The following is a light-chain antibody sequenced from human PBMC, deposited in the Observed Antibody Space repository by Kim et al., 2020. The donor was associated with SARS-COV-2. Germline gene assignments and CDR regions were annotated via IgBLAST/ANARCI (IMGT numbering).Light chain of an antibody. CDR1: SSNIGSNS. CDR3: AAWDDSLSGWV. CDR2: GNS. J-gene: IGLJ3*02. V-gene: IGLV1-47*01. Sequence: QRVTISCSGSSSNIGSNSVYWYQQLPGTAPKLLIYGNSQRPSGVSDRFSDSKSGTSASLAISGLRSEDEANYFCAAWDDSLSGWVFGGGTKLTVL.